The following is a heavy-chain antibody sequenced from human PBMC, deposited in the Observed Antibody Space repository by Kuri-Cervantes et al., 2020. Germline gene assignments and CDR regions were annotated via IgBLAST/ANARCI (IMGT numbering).Heavy chain of an antibody. J-gene: IGHJ4*02. CDR2: IIPIFGTA. CDR1: GGTFGSFA. CDR3: ARIRRDGYNYYFDY. V-gene: IGHV1-69*05. Sequence: SVKVSCKASGGTFGSFAISWVRQAPGQGLEWMGGIIPIFGTANYAQKFQGRVTITTDESTSTAYMELSSLRSEDTAVYYCARIRRDGYNYYFDYWGQGTLVTVSS. D-gene: IGHD5-24*01.